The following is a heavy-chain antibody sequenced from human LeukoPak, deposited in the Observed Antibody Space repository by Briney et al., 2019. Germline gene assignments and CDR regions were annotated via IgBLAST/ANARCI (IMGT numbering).Heavy chain of an antibody. CDR1: GFTFSSYA. V-gene: IGHV3-30-3*01. CDR3: AAPTGAVAGFDY. D-gene: IGHD6-19*01. J-gene: IGHJ4*02. CDR2: ISYDGSNK. Sequence: GGSLRLSCAASGFTFSSYAMHWVRQAPGKGLEWVAVISYDGSNKYYADSVKGRFTISRDNSKNTLYLQMNSLRAEDTAVYYCAAPTGAVAGFDYWGQGTLVTVSS.